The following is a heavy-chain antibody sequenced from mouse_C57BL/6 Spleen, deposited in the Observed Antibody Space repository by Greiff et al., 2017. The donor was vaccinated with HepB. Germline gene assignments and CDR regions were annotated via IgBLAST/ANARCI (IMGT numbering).Heavy chain of an antibody. D-gene: IGHD2-4*01. V-gene: IGHV1-47*01. J-gene: IGHJ3*01. CDR3: ARRGYYDYDGGFAY. Sequence: VQRVESGAELVKPGASVKMSCKASGYTFTTYPIEWMKQNHGKSLEWIGNIHPYNDDTKYNEKFKGKATLTVEKSSSTVYLELSRLTSDDSAVYYCARRGYYDYDGGFAYWGQGTLVTVSA. CDR1: GYTFTTYP. CDR2: IHPYNDDT.